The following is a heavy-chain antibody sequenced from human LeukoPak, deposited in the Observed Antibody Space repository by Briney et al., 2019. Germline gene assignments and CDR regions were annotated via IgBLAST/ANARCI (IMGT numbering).Heavy chain of an antibody. Sequence: PGGSLRLSCAASGFTFSSYGMHWVRQAPGKGLEWVAFIRYDGSNKYYADSVKGRFTISRDNSKNTLYLQMNSLRAEDTAVYYCAKDFTWAATAPSLDYWGQGTLVTVSS. CDR2: IRYDGSNK. CDR3: AKDFTWAATAPSLDY. J-gene: IGHJ4*02. D-gene: IGHD2-21*02. V-gene: IGHV3-30*02. CDR1: GFTFSSYG.